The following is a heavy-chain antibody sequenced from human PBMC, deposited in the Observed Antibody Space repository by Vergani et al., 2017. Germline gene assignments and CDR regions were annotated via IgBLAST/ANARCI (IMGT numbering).Heavy chain of an antibody. J-gene: IGHJ6*02. D-gene: IGHD4-23*01. CDR2: IIPILGIA. CDR1: GGTFSSYT. Sequence: QVQLVQSGAEVKKPGSSVKVSCKASGGTFSSYTISWVRQAPGQGLEWMGRIIPILGIANYAQKFQGRVTITADKSTSTAYMGLSSLRSEDTAVYYCAGGVPYGGNSYYYYYGMDVWGQGTTVTVSS. V-gene: IGHV1-69*02. CDR3: AGGVPYGGNSYYYYYGMDV.